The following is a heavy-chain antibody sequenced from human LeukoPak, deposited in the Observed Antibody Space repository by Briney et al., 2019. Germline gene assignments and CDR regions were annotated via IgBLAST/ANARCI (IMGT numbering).Heavy chain of an antibody. V-gene: IGHV3-30*16. J-gene: IGHJ4*02. Sequence: GGSLRLSCAASGFTFSNLPMSWVRQAPGKGPEWVAVISYDGIIKYYADSVKGRFTISRDNSKNTVYLQMNSLRAEDTAVYYCARDSTYYYDSGSSGPHYFDYWGQGTLVTVSS. CDR2: ISYDGIIK. CDR3: ARDSTYYYDSGSSGPHYFDY. D-gene: IGHD3-10*01. CDR1: GFTFSNLP.